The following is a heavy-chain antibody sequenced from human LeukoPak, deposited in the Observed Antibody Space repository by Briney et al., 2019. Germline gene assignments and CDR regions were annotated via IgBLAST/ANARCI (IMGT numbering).Heavy chain of an antibody. CDR3: ARAPGRVSGTSCYVMDY. J-gene: IGHJ4*02. D-gene: IGHD2-2*01. Sequence: PSETLSLTCAVSGGSFSGYYWSWIRQPPRKGLEWIGEINNSGSTNYNPSLKSRVTISVDTSKTQFSLKLSSVTAADTAVYLCARAPGRVSGTSCYVMDYWGQGTLVTVSS. V-gene: IGHV4-34*01. CDR2: INNSGST. CDR1: GGSFSGYY.